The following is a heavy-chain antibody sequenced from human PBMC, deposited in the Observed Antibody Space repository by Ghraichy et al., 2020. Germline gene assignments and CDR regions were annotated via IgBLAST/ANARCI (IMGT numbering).Heavy chain of an antibody. V-gene: IGHV1-69*13. J-gene: IGHJ6*03. Sequence: SVKVSCKASGGTFSSYAISWVRQAPGQGLEWMGGIIPIFGTANYAQKFQGRVTITADESTSTAYMELSSLRSEDTAVYYCAREAGKIAARPPYYYYYYMDVWGKGTTVTVSS. CDR2: IIPIFGTA. CDR3: AREAGKIAARPPYYYYYYMDV. D-gene: IGHD6-6*01. CDR1: GGTFSSYA.